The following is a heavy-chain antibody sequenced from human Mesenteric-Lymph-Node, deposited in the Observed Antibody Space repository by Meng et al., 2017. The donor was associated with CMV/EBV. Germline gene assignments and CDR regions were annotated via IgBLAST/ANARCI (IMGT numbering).Heavy chain of an antibody. V-gene: IGHV3-7*04. CDR3: ARANNFDY. Sequence: LSLTCAASGFPFNGYWMNWVRQAPGKGLEWVANIEGDGRRIYYVDSVRGRFTISRDNAKNSLHLQMNSLRAEDTAVYFCARANNFDYWGQGTLVTVSS. J-gene: IGHJ4*02. CDR1: GFPFNGYW. CDR2: IEGDGRRI. D-gene: IGHD4/OR15-4a*01.